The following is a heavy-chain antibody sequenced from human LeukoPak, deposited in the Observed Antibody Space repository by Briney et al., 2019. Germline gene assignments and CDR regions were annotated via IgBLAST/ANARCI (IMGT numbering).Heavy chain of an antibody. CDR3: ARDLVGAAY. J-gene: IGHJ4*02. D-gene: IGHD1-26*01. Sequence: GGSLRLSCAASGFTYSSYAMHWVRQAPGKGLEWVAVISYDGSNKYYADSVKGRFTISRDNSKNTLYLQMNSLRAEDTAVYYCARDLVGAAYWGQGTLVTVSS. V-gene: IGHV3-30*04. CDR1: GFTYSSYA. CDR2: ISYDGSNK.